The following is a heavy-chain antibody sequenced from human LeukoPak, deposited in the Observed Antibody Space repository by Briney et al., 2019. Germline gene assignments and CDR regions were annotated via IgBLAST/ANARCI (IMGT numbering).Heavy chain of an antibody. V-gene: IGHV4-59*08. J-gene: IGHJ4*02. D-gene: IGHD6-13*01. CDR3: ARHNTIASLFDY. Sequence: SETLSLTCTVSGGSISSFYWSWIRQPPGKGLEWIGYIYYTGSTYYNPSLNSRVTISVDTSKNQFSLRLSSVTAADTAVYYCARHNTIASLFDYWGQGTLVTVSS. CDR2: IYYTGST. CDR1: GGSISSFY.